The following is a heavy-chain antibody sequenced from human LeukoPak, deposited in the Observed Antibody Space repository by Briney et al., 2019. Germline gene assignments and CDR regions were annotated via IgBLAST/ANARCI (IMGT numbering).Heavy chain of an antibody. V-gene: IGHV4-4*07. D-gene: IGHD3-22*01. CDR1: GGSISSYY. CDR3: ARVWYYYDSSGYSWFDP. J-gene: IGHJ5*02. Sequence: SETLSLTCTVSGGSISSYYWSWIRQPAGKGLEWIGRIYTSGSTNYNPYLKSRVTMSVDTSKNQFSLKLSSVTAADTAVYYCARVWYYYDSSGYSWFDPWGQGTLVTVPS. CDR2: IYTSGST.